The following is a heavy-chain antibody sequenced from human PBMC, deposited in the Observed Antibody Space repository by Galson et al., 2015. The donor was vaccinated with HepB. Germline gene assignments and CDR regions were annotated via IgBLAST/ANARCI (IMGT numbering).Heavy chain of an antibody. CDR3: ARALRYFDWNDAFDI. Sequence: SLRLSCAASGFIVSSNYMSWVRQAPGKGLEWVSVIYSGGSTYYADSVKGRFTISRHNSKNTLYLQMNSLRAEDTAVYYCARALRYFDWNDAFDIWGQGTMVTVSS. J-gene: IGHJ3*02. CDR1: GFIVSSNY. CDR2: IYSGGST. V-gene: IGHV3-53*04. D-gene: IGHD3-9*01.